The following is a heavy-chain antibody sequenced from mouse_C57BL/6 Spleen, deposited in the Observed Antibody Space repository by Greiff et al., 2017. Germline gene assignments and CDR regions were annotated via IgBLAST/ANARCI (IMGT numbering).Heavy chain of an antibody. V-gene: IGHV14-4*01. CDR1: GFNIKDDY. D-gene: IGHD4-1*01. Sequence: EVQLQESGAELVRPGASVKLSCTASGFNIKDDYMHWVKQRPEQGLEWIGWIDPENGDTEYASKFQGKATITADTSSNTAYLQLSSLTSEDTAVYYCTTGGNWVGFAYWGQGTLVTVSA. J-gene: IGHJ3*01. CDR2: IDPENGDT. CDR3: TTGGNWVGFAY.